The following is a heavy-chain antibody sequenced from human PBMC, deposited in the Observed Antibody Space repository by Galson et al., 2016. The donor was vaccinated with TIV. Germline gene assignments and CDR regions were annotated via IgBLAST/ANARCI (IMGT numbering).Heavy chain of an antibody. Sequence: SVKVSCKASGYTFTSYGITWVRQAPGQGLEWMGWISTYNGNTNYAQKLQGRVSITRDTSTGTAYMELTSLRPDDTAVYYCGSPAMTGYLDYWGQGTLVTVSA. CDR2: ISTYNGNT. V-gene: IGHV1-18*01. J-gene: IGHJ4*02. D-gene: IGHD1-14*01. CDR3: GSPAMTGYLDY. CDR1: GYTFTSYG.